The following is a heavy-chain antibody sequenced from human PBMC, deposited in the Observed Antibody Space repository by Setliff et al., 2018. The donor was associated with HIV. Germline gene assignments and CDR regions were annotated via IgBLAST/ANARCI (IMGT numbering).Heavy chain of an antibody. Sequence: ASVKVSCKASGYSFTTYFMHWVRQAPGKGLEWMGRVDPEDGETIYGAKFQGRVTMTADTSAATAYMVLSSLRSEDTALYYCGTVRIAVPDDFDFWGQGTLVTVSS. D-gene: IGHD6-19*01. CDR3: GTVRIAVPDDFDF. CDR2: VDPEDGET. J-gene: IGHJ4*02. CDR1: GYSFTTYF. V-gene: IGHV1-69-2*01.